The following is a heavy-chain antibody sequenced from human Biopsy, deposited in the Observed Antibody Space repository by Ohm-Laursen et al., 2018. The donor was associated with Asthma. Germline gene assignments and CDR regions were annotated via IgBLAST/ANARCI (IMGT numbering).Heavy chain of an antibody. Sequence: SLRLSRAASGFTFSDYAIYWVRQAPGKGLEWVAFISYDGSDKFYADSVKGRFTTSRDNSQNTLDLHMNRLTFEDTAVYYCARASVVKHYYYYGMDVWGPGTTVTVFS. V-gene: IGHV3-30-3*01. J-gene: IGHJ6*02. CDR3: ARASVVKHYYYYGMDV. CDR2: ISYDGSDK. CDR1: GFTFSDYA.